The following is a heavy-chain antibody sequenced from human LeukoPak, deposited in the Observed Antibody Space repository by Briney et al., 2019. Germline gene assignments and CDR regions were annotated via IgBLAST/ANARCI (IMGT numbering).Heavy chain of an antibody. J-gene: IGHJ5*02. CDR1: GGSFSGYY. D-gene: IGHD2-2*02. Sequence: SETLSLTCAVYGGSFSGYYWSWIRQPPGKGLEWIGEINHSGSTNYNPSLKSRVTISVDTSKNQFSLKLSSVTAADTAVYYCATSCSSTSCYKFGFDPWGQGTPVTVSS. V-gene: IGHV4-34*01. CDR2: INHSGST. CDR3: ATSCSSTSCYKFGFDP.